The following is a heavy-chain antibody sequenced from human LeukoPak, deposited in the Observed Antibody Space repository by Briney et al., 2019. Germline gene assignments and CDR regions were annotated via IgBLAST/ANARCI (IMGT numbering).Heavy chain of an antibody. V-gene: IGHV4-59*01. CDR3: ARTGSTVTMLYPFDH. J-gene: IGHJ4*02. D-gene: IGHD4-17*01. Sequence: KSSETLSLTCTVSGGSIRSYYWSWIQQPPGKGLEWIGYIYYSGSTNYNPSLKSRVSISVDTSKNQFSLKLSSVTAADTAVYYCARTGSTVTMLYPFDHWGQGTLVTVSS. CDR2: IYYSGST. CDR1: GGSIRSYY.